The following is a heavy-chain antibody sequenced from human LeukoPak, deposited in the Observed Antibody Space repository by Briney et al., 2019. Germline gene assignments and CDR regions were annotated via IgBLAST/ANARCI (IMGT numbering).Heavy chain of an antibody. CDR2: ISGSGGST. J-gene: IGHJ4*02. Sequence: PGGSLRLSCAASGFTFSSYAMSWVRQAPGKGLEWVSAISGSGGSTYYADSVRGRFTISRDNSKNTLYLQMNSLSAEDTAVYYCAKSGLAAAGPPYWGQGTLVTVSS. CDR1: GFTFSSYA. V-gene: IGHV3-23*01. CDR3: AKSGLAAAGPPY. D-gene: IGHD6-13*01.